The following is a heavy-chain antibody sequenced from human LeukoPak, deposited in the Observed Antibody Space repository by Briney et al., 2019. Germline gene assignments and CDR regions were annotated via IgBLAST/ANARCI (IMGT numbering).Heavy chain of an antibody. CDR1: GFTFSSYA. CDR3: AKDINYYDSSGYHNYAFDI. Sequence: GGSLRLSCAASGFTFSSYAMSWVRQAPGKGLEWVSAISRSGCSTYYADPVKGRFTISRDNSKKTLYLQMNSLRAEDKAVYYCAKDINYYDSSGYHNYAFDIWGQGTMVTVSS. CDR2: ISRSGCST. D-gene: IGHD3-22*01. J-gene: IGHJ3*02. V-gene: IGHV3-23*01.